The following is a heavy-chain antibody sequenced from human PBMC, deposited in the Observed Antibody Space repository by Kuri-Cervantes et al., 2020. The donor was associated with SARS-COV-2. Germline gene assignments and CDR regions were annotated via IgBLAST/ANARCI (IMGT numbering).Heavy chain of an antibody. CDR2: IYYSGST. CDR3: ARDLTDIVVVPAAPAGDAFDI. V-gene: IGHV4-30-4*08. J-gene: IGHJ3*02. CDR1: GGSISSGDYY. Sequence: LRLSCTVSGGSISSGDYYWSWIRQPPGKGLEWIGYIYYSGSTYYNPSLKSRVTISVDTSKNQFSLKLSSVTAADTAVYYCARDLTDIVVVPAAPAGDAFDIWGQGTMVTVSS. D-gene: IGHD2-2*01.